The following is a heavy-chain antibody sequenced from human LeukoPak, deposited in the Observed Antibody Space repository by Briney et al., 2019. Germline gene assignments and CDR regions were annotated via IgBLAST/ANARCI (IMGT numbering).Heavy chain of an antibody. Sequence: SETLCLTCAVYGGSFSGYYWSWIRQPPGKGLEWIGEINHSGSTNYNPSLKSRVTISVDTSKNQFSLKLSSVTAADTAVYYCARGVYYFGSGSYLIWGLGTMVTVSS. D-gene: IGHD3-10*01. J-gene: IGHJ3*02. CDR3: ARGVYYFGSGSYLI. CDR2: INHSGST. V-gene: IGHV4-34*01. CDR1: GGSFSGYY.